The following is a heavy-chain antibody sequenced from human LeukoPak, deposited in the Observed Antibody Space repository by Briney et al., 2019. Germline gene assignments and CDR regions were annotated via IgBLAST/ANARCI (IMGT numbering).Heavy chain of an antibody. CDR3: ARGGAYHAFDI. CDR2: INNDGSGT. Sequence: GGSLRLSCAASGFTLSSSWIYWVRQAPGKGLVYVSRINNDGSGTPYADSVKGRFTISRDNAKNTLYLQMDSLRVEDTAVYYCARGGAYHAFDIWGQGTMVTVSS. J-gene: IGHJ3*02. V-gene: IGHV3-74*01. CDR1: GFTLSSSW. D-gene: IGHD2-2*01.